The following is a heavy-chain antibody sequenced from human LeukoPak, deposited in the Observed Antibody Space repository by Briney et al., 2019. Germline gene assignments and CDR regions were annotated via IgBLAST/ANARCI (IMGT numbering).Heavy chain of an antibody. CDR3: ASPTGVIAAAGSANWFDP. D-gene: IGHD6-13*01. Sequence: GGSLRLSCAASGFTFSSYWMHWVRQAPGKGLVWVSRINSDGSSTSYADSVKGRFTISRDNAKNTLYLQMNSLRAEDTAVYYCASPTGVIAAAGSANWFDPWGQGTLVTVSS. J-gene: IGHJ5*02. V-gene: IGHV3-74*01. CDR2: INSDGSST. CDR1: GFTFSSYW.